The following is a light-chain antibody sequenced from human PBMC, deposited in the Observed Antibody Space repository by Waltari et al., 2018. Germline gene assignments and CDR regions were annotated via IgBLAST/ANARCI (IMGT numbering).Light chain of an antibody. V-gene: IGLV2-23*02. CDR1: SSDIGTFTL. CDR2: DVS. Sequence: QSALTQPASVSGSPGQSISISCIGTSSDIGTFTLVSWYLQYPGTAPKLLIYDVSQRPSGVSNRFSGSKSGNTASLTISGLQAEDEAIYYCCSYAGSRTWVFGGGAKLTVL. CDR3: CSYAGSRTWV. J-gene: IGLJ3*02.